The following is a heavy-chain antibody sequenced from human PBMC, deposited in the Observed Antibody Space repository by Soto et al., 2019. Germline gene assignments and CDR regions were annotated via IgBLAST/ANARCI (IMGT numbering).Heavy chain of an antibody. CDR1: GYTFTGHY. Sequence: ASVKVSCKSSGYTFTGHYMHWVRQAPGQGLEWMGWINPNSVGTNYAQKFQGRVTMTRDTSISTAYMELSRLRSDDTAVYYCAREPMVRAAHGFDIWGQGTMVTVSS. CDR2: INPNSVGT. V-gene: IGHV1-2*02. J-gene: IGHJ3*02. CDR3: AREPMVRAAHGFDI. D-gene: IGHD3-10*01.